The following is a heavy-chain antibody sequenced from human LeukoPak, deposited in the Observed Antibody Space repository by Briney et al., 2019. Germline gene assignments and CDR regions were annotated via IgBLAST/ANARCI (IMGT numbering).Heavy chain of an antibody. D-gene: IGHD4-17*01. J-gene: IGHJ3*02. V-gene: IGHV1-69*04. CDR3: ARANTYGDYEAFDI. CDR1: GGTFSSYA. Sequence: SVKVSCKASGGTFSSYAISWVRQAPGQGLEWMGRIILILGIANYAQKFQGRVTITADKSTSTAYMELSSLRSEDTAVYYCARANTYGDYEAFDIWGQGTMVTVSS. CDR2: IILILGIA.